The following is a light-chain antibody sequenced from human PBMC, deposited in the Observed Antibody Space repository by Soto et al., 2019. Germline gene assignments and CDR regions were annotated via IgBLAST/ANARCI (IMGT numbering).Light chain of an antibody. V-gene: IGKV1-17*01. CDR2: AVS. CDR3: LQHNSYSLT. Sequence: DIQMTQSPSSLSAPVGGRVTITWRASQGIRRDLGWYQQKPGKAPTRLIYAVSSLHSGVPSRFSGSGSGTEITLTISSLQPEDSATYYCLQHNSYSLTFGGGTKVEIK. CDR1: QGIRRD. J-gene: IGKJ4*01.